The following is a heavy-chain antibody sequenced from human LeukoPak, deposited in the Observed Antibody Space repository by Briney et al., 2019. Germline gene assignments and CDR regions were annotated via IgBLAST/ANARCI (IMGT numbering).Heavy chain of an antibody. V-gene: IGHV3-7*01. Sequence: PGGSLGLSCAASGFTFSSYWMHWVRQAPGKGLEWVANIKHDGGEKHYVDSVKGRFTISRDSAKNSLFLQMDSLRAEDTAVYYCARGEYFDFWSGYEPFDFWGQGTLVTVSS. J-gene: IGHJ4*02. CDR3: ARGEYFDFWSGYEPFDF. CDR1: GFTFSSYW. D-gene: IGHD3-3*01. CDR2: IKHDGGEK.